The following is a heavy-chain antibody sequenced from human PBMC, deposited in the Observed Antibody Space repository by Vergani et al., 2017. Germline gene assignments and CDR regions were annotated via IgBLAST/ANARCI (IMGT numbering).Heavy chain of an antibody. D-gene: IGHD2-15*01. CDR2: ISYDVSNQ. CDR1: GFTFSSYG. V-gene: IGHV3-30*18. J-gene: IGHJ4*02. Sequence: QVQLVESGGGVVQPGRSLRLSCAASGFTFSSYGMHWVRQAPGKGLEWVEVISYDVSNQYYADSVKGRFTSSRDNSKNKLYLQMNSLRAEDTAVYYCAKSGYCSGGSCYTDYWGQGTLVTVSS. CDR3: AKSGYCSGGSCYTDY.